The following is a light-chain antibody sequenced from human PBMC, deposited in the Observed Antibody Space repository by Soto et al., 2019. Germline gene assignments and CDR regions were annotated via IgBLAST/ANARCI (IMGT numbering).Light chain of an antibody. CDR3: QQYGTSWWT. CDR1: QSVSNNY. Sequence: EIVLTQSPGTLSLSPGERATLSCRASQSVSNNYLAWYQQKPGQATRLLIYGASSRATGIPDRFRGSGSGTDFTLTISRLEPEDFAVYYCQQYGTSWWTFGQGTKVAIK. V-gene: IGKV3-20*01. J-gene: IGKJ1*01. CDR2: GAS.